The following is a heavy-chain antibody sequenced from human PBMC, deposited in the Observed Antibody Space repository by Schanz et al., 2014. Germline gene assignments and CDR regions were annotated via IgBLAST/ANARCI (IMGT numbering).Heavy chain of an antibody. CDR2: ISGSGGST. Sequence: EVQLVESGGGLVQPGRSLRLSCAASGFTFSSYSMNWVRQAPGKGLEWVAGISGSGGSTYYADSVKGRFTISRDNSKNTLYLQMNSLRAEDTAVYYCAKVRYSSGWRGDYFDEWGQGTLVTVAS. CDR3: AKVRYSSGWRGDYFDE. CDR1: GFTFSSYS. J-gene: IGHJ4*02. V-gene: IGHV3-23*04. D-gene: IGHD6-25*01.